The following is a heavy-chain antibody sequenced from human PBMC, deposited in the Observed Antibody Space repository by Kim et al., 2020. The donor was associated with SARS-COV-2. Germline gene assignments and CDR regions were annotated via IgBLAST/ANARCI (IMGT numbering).Heavy chain of an antibody. CDR2: INTNTGNP. V-gene: IGHV7-4-1*02. D-gene: IGHD1-20*01. J-gene: IGHJ3*02. CDR3: ARDVITGEPGAFDI. CDR1: GYTFTSYA. Sequence: ASVKVSCKASGYTFTSYAMNWVRQAPGQGLEWMGWINTNTGNPTYAQGFTGRFVFSLDTSVSTAYLQISSLKAEDTAVYYCARDVITGEPGAFDIWGQGTMVTVSS.